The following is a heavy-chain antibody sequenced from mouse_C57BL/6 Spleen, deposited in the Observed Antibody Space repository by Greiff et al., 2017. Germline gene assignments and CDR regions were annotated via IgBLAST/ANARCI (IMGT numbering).Heavy chain of an antibody. J-gene: IGHJ3*01. CDR2: INPSTGGT. D-gene: IGHD2-12*01. CDR3: ASRYDWFAY. V-gene: IGHV1-42*01. CDR1: GYSFTGYY. Sequence: EVQLQQSGPELVKPGASVKISCKASGYSFTGYYMNWVKQSTEKSLEWIGEINPSTGGTTYNQKFNAKATLTVDKSSSTAYMQLKSLTSEDSAVYYCASRYDWFAYWGQGTLVTVSA.